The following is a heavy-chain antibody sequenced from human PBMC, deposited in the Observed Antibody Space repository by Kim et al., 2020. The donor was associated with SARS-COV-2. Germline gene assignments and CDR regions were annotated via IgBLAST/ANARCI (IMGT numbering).Heavy chain of an antibody. CDR1: GYTFTGYY. V-gene: IGHV1-2*04. Sequence: ASVKVSCKASGYTFTGYYMHWVRQAPGQGLEWMGWINPNSGGTNYAQKFQSWVTMTRDTSISTAYMELSRLRSDDTAVYYCARGPERGITMVRGALYYFDYWGQGTLVTVSS. CDR3: ARGPERGITMVRGALYYFDY. J-gene: IGHJ4*02. CDR2: INPNSGGT. D-gene: IGHD3-10*01.